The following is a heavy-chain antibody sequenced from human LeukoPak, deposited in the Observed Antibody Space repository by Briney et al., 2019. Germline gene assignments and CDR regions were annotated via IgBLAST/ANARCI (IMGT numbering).Heavy chain of an antibody. J-gene: IGHJ4*02. CDR2: IYYSGTT. Sequence: SETLSLTCIVSGGSISSYYWSWIRQPPGKGLEWIGYIYYSGTTNYNPSLKSRVTMSVDTAKNHFSLKLRSVTAADTAVYYCAIILYDFWSGSDYWGQGTLVTVSS. V-gene: IGHV4-59*08. D-gene: IGHD3-3*01. CDR3: AIILYDFWSGSDY. CDR1: GGSISSYY.